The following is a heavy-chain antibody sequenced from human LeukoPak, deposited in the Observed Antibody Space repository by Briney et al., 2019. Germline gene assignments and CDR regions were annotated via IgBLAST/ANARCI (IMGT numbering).Heavy chain of an antibody. CDR2: ISWNSGSI. J-gene: IGHJ4*02. Sequence: SLRLSCAASGFTFDDYAMHWVRQAPGKGLEWVSGISWNSGSIGYADSVKGRFTISRDNAKNSLYLQMNSLRAEDTALYYCATQPQWLNESYWGQGTLVTVSS. D-gene: IGHD6-19*01. CDR3: ATQPQWLNESY. CDR1: GFTFDDYA. V-gene: IGHV3-9*01.